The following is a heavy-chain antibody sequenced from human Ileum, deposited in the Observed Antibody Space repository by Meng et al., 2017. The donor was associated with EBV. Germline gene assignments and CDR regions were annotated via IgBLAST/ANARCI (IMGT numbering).Heavy chain of an antibody. J-gene: IGHJ4*02. D-gene: IGHD2-15*01. CDR2: IYYSGST. CDR3: ARELMYCSGGSCYPFDY. Sequence: QLLLRESGPGVVKPSETLSLTCNCSRGSISSSSYYCGWIRQPPGKGLEWIGRIYYSGSTYYNPSLKSRVTISVDTSKHQFSLKLSSVTAADTAVYYCARELMYCSGGSCYPFDYWGQGTLVTVSS. V-gene: IGHV4-39*07. CDR1: RGSISSSSYY.